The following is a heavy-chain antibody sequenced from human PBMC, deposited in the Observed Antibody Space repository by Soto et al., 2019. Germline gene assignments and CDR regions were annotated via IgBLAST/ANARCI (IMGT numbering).Heavy chain of an antibody. CDR2: IIPIFGTA. CDR1: GXXXXXXX. D-gene: IGHD4-4*01. CDR3: ASSRVTRDYYYYYGMDG. Sequence: SVKVSCKASGXXXXXXXXXXVRQAPGQGLEWMGGIIPIFGTANYAQKFQGRVTITADESTSTAYMELSSLRSEDTAVYYCASSRVTRDYYYYYGMDGWGQGTTVTVSS. J-gene: IGHJ6*02. V-gene: IGHV1-69*13.